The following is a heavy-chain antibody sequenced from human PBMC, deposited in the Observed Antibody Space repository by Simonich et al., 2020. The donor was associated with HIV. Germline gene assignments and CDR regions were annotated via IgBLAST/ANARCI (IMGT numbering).Heavy chain of an antibody. V-gene: IGHV3-53*04. CDR2: ITTGGRT. D-gene: IGHD1-26*01. J-gene: IGHJ4*02. Sequence: EVQLVESGGGLVQPGGSLRLSWAASGFTFSSNYMTWVRPAPGKGLEWVSVITTGGRTYYSDSVKGRFTISRHNSKNTLYLQMHGLRAEDTAVYYCAGGEWELLPLNYWGQGTLVTVSS. CDR1: GFTFSSNY. CDR3: AGGEWELLPLNY.